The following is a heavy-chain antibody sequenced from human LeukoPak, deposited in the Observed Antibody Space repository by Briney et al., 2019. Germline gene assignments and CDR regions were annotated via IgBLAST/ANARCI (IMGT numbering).Heavy chain of an antibody. Sequence: SETLSLTCTVSGGSISRDFWIWVRQPPGKGLEWIGYIYGSGSTNYNPSLKSRVTISVDTSKNQFSLKLSSVTAADTAVYYCARGSSAYYYYMDVWGKGTTVTVSS. CDR1: GGSISRDF. J-gene: IGHJ6*03. V-gene: IGHV4-59*01. CDR3: ARGSSAYYYYMDV. CDR2: IYGSGST.